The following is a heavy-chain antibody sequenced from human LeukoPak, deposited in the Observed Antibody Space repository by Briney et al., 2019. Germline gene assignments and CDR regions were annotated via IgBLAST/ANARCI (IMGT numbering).Heavy chain of an antibody. CDR2: IYYSGST. CDR1: GGSISSSSYY. CDR3: ARLGGYSGSLDY. Sequence: SETLSLTCTVSGGSISSSSYYWGWIRQPPGKGLEWIGSIYYSGSTYYNPSLKSRVTISVDTSKNQFSLKLSSVTAADTAVYYCARLGGYSGSLDYWGQGTLVTVSS. D-gene: IGHD1-26*01. J-gene: IGHJ4*02. V-gene: IGHV4-39*01.